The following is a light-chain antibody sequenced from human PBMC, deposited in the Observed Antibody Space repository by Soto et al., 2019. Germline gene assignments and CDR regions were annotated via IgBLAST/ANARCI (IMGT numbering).Light chain of an antibody. V-gene: IGKV3-20*01. Sequence: IVLTQSPVTLSLSPGEGATFSCRASQSVTGTNLAWYQQRAGQAPRLLIYDAVRRATGIPDRFSGSGSGTDFTLTISRLEPEDFAVYYCHQYGSSLGTFGQGTKVEI. CDR3: HQYGSSLGT. J-gene: IGKJ2*01. CDR1: QSVTGTN. CDR2: DAV.